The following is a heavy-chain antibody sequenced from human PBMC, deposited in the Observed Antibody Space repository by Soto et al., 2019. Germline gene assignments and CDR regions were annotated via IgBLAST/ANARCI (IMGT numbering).Heavy chain of an antibody. V-gene: IGHV1-18*01. CDR2: ISAYSGNT. Sequence: ASVEVSCKASGYTFTSYGSRWVRQAPGQGLEWMGWISAYSGNTNYAQKLQGRVTMTTDTSTSTAYMELRSLRSDDTAVYYCARPGWEYQLLFWGQGTMVTVS. D-gene: IGHD2-2*01. CDR1: GYTFTSYG. CDR3: ARPGWEYQLLF. J-gene: IGHJ3*01.